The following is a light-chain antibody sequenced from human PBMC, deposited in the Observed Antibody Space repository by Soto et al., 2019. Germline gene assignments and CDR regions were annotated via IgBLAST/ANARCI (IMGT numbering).Light chain of an antibody. V-gene: IGLV4-69*01. CDR2: LNSDGSH. J-gene: IGLJ3*02. Sequence: QLVLTQSPSASASLGASVKLTCTLSSGHSSYAIAWHQQQPEKGPRYLMKLNSDGSHSKGDGIPDRFSGSSSGAERYLTISSLQSEDEADYYCQTGDTGMVFGGGTKLTVL. CDR3: QTGDTGMV. CDR1: SGHSSYA.